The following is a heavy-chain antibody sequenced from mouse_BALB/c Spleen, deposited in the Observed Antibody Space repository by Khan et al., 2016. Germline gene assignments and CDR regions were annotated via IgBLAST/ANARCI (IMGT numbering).Heavy chain of an antibody. CDR1: GDSITSGY. Sequence: EVQLQESGPSLVKPSQTLSLTCSVTGDSITSGYWNCIRKFPGNKLEYMGYITYSGSPYYNPSLKRRIPITRYTSKNQYYLQLKSVTTEDTATYYCASYVSSCSCLDYWGQGTTLSVSS. J-gene: IGHJ2*01. CDR2: ITYSGSP. V-gene: IGHV3-8*02. D-gene: IGHD3-1*01. CDR3: ASYVSSCSCLDY.